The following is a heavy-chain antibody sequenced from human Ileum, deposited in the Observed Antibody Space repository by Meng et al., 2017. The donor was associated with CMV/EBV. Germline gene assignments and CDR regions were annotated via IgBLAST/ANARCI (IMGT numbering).Heavy chain of an antibody. Sequence: QVQVQAAGPGLVNPSQTLSLTCRASGDSIYSGDYSWNWVRQPPGKGLEWIGYIYYNGNAYYNPSLKSQVTISVDTSKNQFSLRLKSVTAADSAVYFCARGGIFRGLDYWGQGTLVTVSS. J-gene: IGHJ4*02. CDR2: IYYNGNA. V-gene: IGHV4-30-4*08. D-gene: IGHD3-10*01. CDR1: GDSIYSGDYS. CDR3: ARGGIFRGLDY.